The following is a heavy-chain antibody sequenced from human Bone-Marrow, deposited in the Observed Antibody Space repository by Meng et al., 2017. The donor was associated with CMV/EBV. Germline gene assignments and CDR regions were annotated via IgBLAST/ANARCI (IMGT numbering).Heavy chain of an antibody. D-gene: IGHD4-23*01. Sequence: SETLSLTCTVSRGPISSGGYYWNWIRQQSGKGLEWIGYIYYSGSIFYNQSLKSRVTISVDTSKNQFSLKLSSVTAPDTAVYYCARDTVVTPPYYYYGMDVWGQGTTVTVSS. V-gene: IGHV4-31*03. CDR2: IYYSGSI. J-gene: IGHJ6*02. CDR1: RGPISSGGYY. CDR3: ARDTVVTPPYYYYGMDV.